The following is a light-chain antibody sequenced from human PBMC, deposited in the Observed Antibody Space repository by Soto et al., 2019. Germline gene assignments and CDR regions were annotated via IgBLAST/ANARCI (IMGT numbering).Light chain of an antibody. CDR1: QDISNY. J-gene: IGKJ3*01. CDR2: DAS. V-gene: IGKV1-33*01. CDR3: QQYDNLPP. Sequence: DIQMTQSPSSLSASVGDRVTITCQASQDISNYLNWYQQKPGKAPKLLIYDASNLETGVPSTFSGSGSGTDFTFTISSLQPEDIATYFCQQYDNLPPFGPGTKVDIK.